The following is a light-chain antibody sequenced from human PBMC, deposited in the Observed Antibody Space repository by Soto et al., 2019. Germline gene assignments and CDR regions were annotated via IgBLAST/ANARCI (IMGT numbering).Light chain of an antibody. CDR2: VAS. CDR3: QQNNKWPLT. J-gene: IGKJ1*01. Sequence: IVMTQSAATLPVSPGERVPLYGRPSQSVTIDLAWYHQTPGQSPRLLIFVASPRATGIPVRFSGSAPGTEFTFTISSLQSEEFTVYYCQQNNKWPLTFGQGTKVDIK. CDR1: QSVTID. V-gene: IGKV3-15*01.